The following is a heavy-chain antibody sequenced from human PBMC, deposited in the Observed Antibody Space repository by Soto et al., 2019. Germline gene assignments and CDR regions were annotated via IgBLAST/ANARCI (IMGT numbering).Heavy chain of an antibody. J-gene: IGHJ5*02. CDR3: AGQGNYYDSSGSWGWFDP. CDR1: GGSISGGGYY. V-gene: IGHV4-31*03. CDR2: IYYSGST. Sequence: SETLSLTCTVSGGSISGGGYYWSWIRQHPGKGLEWIGYIYYSGSTYYNPSLKSRVTISVDTSKNQFSLKLSSVTAADTAVYYCAGQGNYYDSSGSWGWFDPWGQGTLVTVSS. D-gene: IGHD3-22*01.